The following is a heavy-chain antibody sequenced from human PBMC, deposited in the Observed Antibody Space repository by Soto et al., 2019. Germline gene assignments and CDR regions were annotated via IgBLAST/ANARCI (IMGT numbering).Heavy chain of an antibody. CDR2: IKQDGSEK. CDR3: ARAMVYATDAFDI. J-gene: IGHJ3*02. V-gene: IGHV3-7*01. CDR1: GFTFSSYW. D-gene: IGHD2-8*01. Sequence: EVQLVESGGGLVQPGGSLRLSCAASGFTFSSYWMSWVRQAPGKGLEWVANIKQDGSEKYYVDSVKGRFTISRDNAKNSLYLQMNSLRAEDTAVYCCARAMVYATDAFDIWGQGTMVTVSS.